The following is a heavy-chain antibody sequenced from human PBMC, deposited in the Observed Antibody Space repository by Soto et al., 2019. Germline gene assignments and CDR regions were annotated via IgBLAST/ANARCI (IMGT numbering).Heavy chain of an antibody. CDR1: GYTFTGYY. CDR2: INPNSGGT. Sequence: ASVKVSCKASGYTFTGYYMHWVRQAPGQGLEWMGWINPNSGGTNYAQKFQGWVTMTRDTSISTAYMELSRLRSDDTAVYYCARVRSGYSYGEFDYWGQGTLVTVSS. J-gene: IGHJ4*02. V-gene: IGHV1-2*04. D-gene: IGHD5-18*01. CDR3: ARVRSGYSYGEFDY.